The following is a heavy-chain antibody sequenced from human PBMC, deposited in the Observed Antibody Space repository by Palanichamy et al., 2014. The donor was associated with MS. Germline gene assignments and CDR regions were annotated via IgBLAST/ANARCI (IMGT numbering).Heavy chain of an antibody. Sequence: QLHLQESGPGLVKPSETLSLTCTVSGGSISPYYWGWIRQPPGKGLEWIGTVYYSGSTYYNPSLKSRVTVSVDTSKNQFSLKLTSVTAADTAVYYCYRCGTDSCYHEYNWFDPWGQGTLVTVSS. D-gene: IGHD2-2*01. CDR2: VYYSGST. J-gene: IGHJ5*02. V-gene: IGHV4-39*01. CDR1: GGSISPYY. CDR3: YRCGTDSCYHEYNWFDP.